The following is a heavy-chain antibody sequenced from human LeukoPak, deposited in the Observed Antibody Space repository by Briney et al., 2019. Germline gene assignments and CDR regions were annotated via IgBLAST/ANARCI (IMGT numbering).Heavy chain of an antibody. V-gene: IGHV3-30*03. CDR2: ISYDGSNK. Sequence: TGGSLRLSCAASGFSFSIYGMHWVRQAPGKGLEWVAVISYDGSNKYYADSVKGRFTISRDNSKNTLYLQMNSLRAEDMAVYYCARDGQWFGEFLFDYWGQGTLVTVSS. CDR1: GFSFSIYG. CDR3: ARDGQWFGEFLFDY. D-gene: IGHD3-10*01. J-gene: IGHJ4*02.